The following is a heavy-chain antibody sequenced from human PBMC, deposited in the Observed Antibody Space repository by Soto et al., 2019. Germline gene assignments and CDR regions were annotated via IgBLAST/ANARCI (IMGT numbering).Heavy chain of an antibody. V-gene: IGHV4-4*07. CDR1: GGSFTGDY. J-gene: IGHJ4*02. Sequence: SETLSLTCSVSGGSFTGDYWSWVRQPAGKGLQWIGRVFGNGAGTPIYNSLLKSRARMSADPSKRQFSLTLTSVTAADTAVYYCARDLPPYGGRRSPPTGAFEDWGQGIMVTVSS. CDR3: ARDLPPYGGRRSPPTGAFED. D-gene: IGHD2-15*01. CDR2: VFGNGAGTP.